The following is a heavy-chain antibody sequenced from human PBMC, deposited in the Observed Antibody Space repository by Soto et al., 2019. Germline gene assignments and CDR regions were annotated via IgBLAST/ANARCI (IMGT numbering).Heavy chain of an antibody. Sequence: EVQVLESGGGLVQPGGSLRLSCAASGFTFSRYAMTWVRQAPGKGLEWVSAISGSGGSTYYADSVKGRLTISRNNSKNTLYLQMNSLRAEDTAVYYCAKSSVYSSGCFDYWGQGTLVTVSS. V-gene: IGHV3-23*01. J-gene: IGHJ4*02. D-gene: IGHD6-19*01. CDR1: GFTFSRYA. CDR3: AKSSVYSSGCFDY. CDR2: ISGSGGST.